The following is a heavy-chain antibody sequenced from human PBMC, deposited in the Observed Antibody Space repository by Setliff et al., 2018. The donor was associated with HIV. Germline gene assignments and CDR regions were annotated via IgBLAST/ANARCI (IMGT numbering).Heavy chain of an antibody. D-gene: IGHD6-13*01. V-gene: IGHV3-21*01. CDR1: GFTLSSYA. CDR2: ISGGSTI. Sequence: PGGSLRLSCAASGFTLSSYAMTWVRQAPGKGLEWVSAISGGSTIYYADSVKGRFSISRDNAKNSLYLQMNSLRAEDTAVYYCARMSAAAGDPFDYWGQGTLVTVSS. J-gene: IGHJ4*02. CDR3: ARMSAAAGDPFDY.